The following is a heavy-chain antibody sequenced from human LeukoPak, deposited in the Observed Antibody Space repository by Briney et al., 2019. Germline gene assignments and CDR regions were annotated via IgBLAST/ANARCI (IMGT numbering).Heavy chain of an antibody. CDR1: GFTFSTYS. J-gene: IGHJ6*03. V-gene: IGHV3-48*01. CDR2: ISTSSSPI. CDR3: AREDYYMDV. Sequence: GGSLRLSCAASGFTFSTYSMNWVRQAPGRGLEWGSYISTSSSPISYADSVKGRFTISRDNAKNSLYLQMNSLTAEDTAVYYCAREDYYMDVWGKGTTVTVSS.